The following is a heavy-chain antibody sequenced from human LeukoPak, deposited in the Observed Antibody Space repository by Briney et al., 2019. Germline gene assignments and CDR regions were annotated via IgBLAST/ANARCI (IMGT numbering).Heavy chain of an antibody. CDR2: ISYSGT. V-gene: IGHV4-39*01. CDR1: GGSISISNYY. CDR3: ARRTSNPVGAIDY. Sequence: RSSETLSLTCTVSGGSISISNYYWGWIRQPPGRGLEWIGSISYSGTYYNPSLKSRLTISVDTSKSHFSLNLRSVTAADTAVYYCARRTSNPVGAIDYWGQGTLVTVSS. D-gene: IGHD1-26*01. J-gene: IGHJ4*02.